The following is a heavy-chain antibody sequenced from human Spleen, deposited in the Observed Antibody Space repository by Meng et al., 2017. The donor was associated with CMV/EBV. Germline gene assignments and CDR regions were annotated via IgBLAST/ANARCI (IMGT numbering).Heavy chain of an antibody. CDR3: AKDIQGGDSGYYFDN. D-gene: IGHD5-12*01. CDR2: INSGGSNT. J-gene: IGHJ4*02. Sequence: GESLKISCAASGFTFSSFWMHWVRQAPGKGLIWVSRINSGGSNTPYADSVKGRFTISRDNAKNTLYLQMNSLRAEDTAVYYCAKDIQGGDSGYYFDNWGQGTLATVSS. CDR1: GFTFSSFW. V-gene: IGHV3-74*01.